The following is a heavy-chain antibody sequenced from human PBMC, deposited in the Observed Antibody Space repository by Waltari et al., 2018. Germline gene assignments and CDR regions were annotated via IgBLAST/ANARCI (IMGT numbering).Heavy chain of an antibody. CDR2: IYYSGST. D-gene: IGHD3-22*01. CDR1: GGSISSYY. J-gene: IGHJ4*02. Sequence: QVQLQESGPGLVKPSETLSLTCTVSGGSISSYYWSWIRQPPGKGLDWIGYIYYSGSTNYNPSLKSRVTISVDTSKNQFSLKLSSVTAADTAVYYCARATYYDSSGYEPVRAAVVDYWGQGTLVTVSS. V-gene: IGHV4-59*01. CDR3: ARATYYDSSGYEPVRAAVVDY.